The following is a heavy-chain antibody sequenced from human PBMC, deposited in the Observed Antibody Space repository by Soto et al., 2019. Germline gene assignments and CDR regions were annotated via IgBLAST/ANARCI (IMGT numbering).Heavy chain of an antibody. D-gene: IGHD2-8*02. J-gene: IGHJ4*02. Sequence: SETLSLTCSDSGGSVTSGSYYWSWIRQSPGKGLECIGYVFQGANTDYNPSLKGRVTISVDTSRNQFSLDLTSVTAADTAVYYCATALGPTTGIDYWGQGTLVTVSS. CDR1: GGSVTSGSYY. V-gene: IGHV4-61*01. CDR3: ATALGPTTGIDY. CDR2: VFQGANT.